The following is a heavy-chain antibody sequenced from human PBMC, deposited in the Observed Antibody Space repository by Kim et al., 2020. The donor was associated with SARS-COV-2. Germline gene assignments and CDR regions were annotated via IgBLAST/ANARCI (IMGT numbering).Heavy chain of an antibody. CDR3: ARPRITEGVDY. CDR1: GLAFNNNW. Sequence: GGSLRLSCAASGLAFNNNWMSWLRQTPGKGPEWVAHIKPDGSETYYGDSVKGRFTISRDNTKNSLFLQMNGLKVEDTAVYHCARPRITEGVDYWGQGTLV. D-gene: IGHD1-20*01. CDR2: IKPDGSET. V-gene: IGHV3-7*01. J-gene: IGHJ4*02.